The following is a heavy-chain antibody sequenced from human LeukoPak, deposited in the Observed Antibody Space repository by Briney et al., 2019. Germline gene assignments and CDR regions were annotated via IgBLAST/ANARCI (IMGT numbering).Heavy chain of an antibody. CDR1: GFTVSGNY. CDR3: SGYWPPDY. V-gene: IGHV3-53*01. Sequence: PGGSLSLSCAASGFTVSGNYLNWIRQAPGKGLEWVSIIYSDGTTYYADSVKGRFTISRDNSKNTLYLQMNSLRAEDTAVYYCSGYWPPDYWGQGTLVTVSS. D-gene: IGHD2-8*02. CDR2: IYSDGTT. J-gene: IGHJ4*02.